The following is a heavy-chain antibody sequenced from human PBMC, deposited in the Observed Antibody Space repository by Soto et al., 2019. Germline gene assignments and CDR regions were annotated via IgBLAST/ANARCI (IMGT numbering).Heavy chain of an antibody. V-gene: IGHV4-4*07. CDR3: AREFAAAAAHNWFDP. Sequence: SETLSLTCTVSGGSISSYYWSWIRQPAGKGLEWIGRIYTSGSTNYNPSLKSRVTMSVDTSTNKFSLRLSSVTAAHTALYYCAREFAAAAAHNWFDPWGQGTMVTVS. J-gene: IGHJ5*02. CDR1: GGSISSYY. D-gene: IGHD6-13*01. CDR2: IYTSGST.